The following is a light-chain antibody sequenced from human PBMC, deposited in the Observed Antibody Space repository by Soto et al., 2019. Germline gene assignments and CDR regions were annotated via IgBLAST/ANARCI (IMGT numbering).Light chain of an antibody. CDR3: QQYNSYSWT. J-gene: IGKJ1*01. Sequence: DIQMTQSPSTLSASVGDRVTITCRASQSINRRLAWYQQKPGKAPNLLIYDASTLESGVPARFSGGDSGTEFTLTISSLQPDDFATYYCQQYNSYSWTFGQGTKVDIK. CDR1: QSINRR. V-gene: IGKV1-5*01. CDR2: DAS.